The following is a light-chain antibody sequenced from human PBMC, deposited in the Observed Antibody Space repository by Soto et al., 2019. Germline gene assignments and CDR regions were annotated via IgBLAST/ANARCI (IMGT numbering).Light chain of an antibody. CDR2: AAS. Sequence: DIQMTQSPSSLYASVGDRVTITCRASQSISSYLNWYQQKPGKAPKLLIYAASSLQSGVPSRFSGSGSGTDFTLTISSLQPEDFATYYYQQSYSTPRTFGQGTKVEIK. J-gene: IGKJ1*01. V-gene: IGKV1-39*01. CDR1: QSISSY. CDR3: QQSYSTPRT.